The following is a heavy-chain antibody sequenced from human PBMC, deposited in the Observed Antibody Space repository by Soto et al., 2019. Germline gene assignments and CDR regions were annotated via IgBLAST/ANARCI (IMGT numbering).Heavy chain of an antibody. J-gene: IGHJ6*02. CDR2: ISPYNDNT. D-gene: IGHD3-22*01. CDR3: ARLPTSGYHTHYYYGMDV. CDR1: GYTFWNFA. Sequence: GASVKVSCKASGYTFWNFAISCVRQAPGQGLEWMGWISPYNDNTNSAQKFQDRVTMTTDTSTSTAYMELRSLRSDDTAVYYCARLPTSGYHTHYYYGMDVWGQGTTVTVSS. V-gene: IGHV1-18*01.